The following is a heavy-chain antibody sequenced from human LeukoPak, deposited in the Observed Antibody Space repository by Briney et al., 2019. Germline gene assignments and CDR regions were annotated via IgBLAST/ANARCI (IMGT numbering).Heavy chain of an antibody. CDR1: GGSFSGYY. CDR3: ARGGDIVVVPAATRFGP. J-gene: IGHJ5*02. D-gene: IGHD2-2*01. CDR2: INHSGST. V-gene: IGHV4-34*01. Sequence: PSETLSLTCAVYGGSFSGYYWSWIRQPPGKGLEWIGEINHSGSTNYNPSLKSRVTISVDTSKNQFSLKLGSVTAADTAVYYCARGGDIVVVPAATRFGPWGQGTLVSVSS.